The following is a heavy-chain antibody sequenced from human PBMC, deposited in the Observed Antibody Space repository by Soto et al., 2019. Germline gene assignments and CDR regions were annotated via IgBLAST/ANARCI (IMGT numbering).Heavy chain of an antibody. CDR3: AREWAAFDP. D-gene: IGHD1-26*01. V-gene: IGHV1-69*08. CDR2: IIPILGIA. CDR1: GGTFSSYT. J-gene: IGHJ5*02. Sequence: QVQLVQSGAEVKKPGSSVKVSCKASGGTFSSYTISWVRQAPGQGLEWMGRIIPILGIANYAQKFQGRVTXXADKATSTAYMELSSLRSEDTAVYYCAREWAAFDPWGQGPLVTVSS.